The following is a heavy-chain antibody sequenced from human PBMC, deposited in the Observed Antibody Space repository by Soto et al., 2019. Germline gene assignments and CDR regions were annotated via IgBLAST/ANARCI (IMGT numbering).Heavy chain of an antibody. D-gene: IGHD3-22*01. CDR1: GYIFTNHH. Sequence: QVQLVQSGAEVKKPGASVKVSCKASGYIFTNHHIHWVRQAPGQGLEWMGIINPSGGSTNYLQKFQGRVTMTRDTSTSTVYMELSSLRSEDTAVYFCARADYYDSSGFYYDYWGQGTLVTVSS. CDR2: INPSGGST. V-gene: IGHV1-46*01. J-gene: IGHJ4*02. CDR3: ARADYYDSSGFYYDY.